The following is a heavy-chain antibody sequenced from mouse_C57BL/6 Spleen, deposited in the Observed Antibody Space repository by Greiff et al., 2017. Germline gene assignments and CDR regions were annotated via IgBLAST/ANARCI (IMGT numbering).Heavy chain of an antibody. V-gene: IGHV1-22*01. CDR2: INPNNGGT. Sequence: DVQLQQSGPELVKPGASVKMSCKASGYTFTDYNMHWVKQSHGKSLEWIGFINPNNGGTSYNQKFKSKATLTVNKSSSTAYMELLSLTSEDSAVYYGSRSTYYCSSYYYFDYWGQGTSLTVSS. CDR1: GYTFTDYN. CDR3: SRSTYYCSSYYYFDY. D-gene: IGHD1-1*01. J-gene: IGHJ2*02.